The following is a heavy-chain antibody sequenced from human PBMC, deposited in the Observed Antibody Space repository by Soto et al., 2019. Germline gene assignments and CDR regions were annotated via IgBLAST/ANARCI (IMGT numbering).Heavy chain of an antibody. J-gene: IGHJ3*02. Sequence: EVQLVESGGGLVQPGGSLRLSCAASGFTVSSNYMSWVRQAPGKGLEWVSVIYSGGSTYYADSVKGRFTISRDNSKNTLYLQMNSLRAEDTAVYYCASRMTTDAFDIWGQGTMVTVSS. CDR2: IYSGGST. CDR3: ASRMTTDAFDI. V-gene: IGHV3-66*01. CDR1: GFTVSSNY. D-gene: IGHD4-17*01.